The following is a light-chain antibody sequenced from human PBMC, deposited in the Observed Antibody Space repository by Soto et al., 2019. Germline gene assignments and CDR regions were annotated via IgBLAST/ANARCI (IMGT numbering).Light chain of an antibody. CDR1: SSDVGTYNL. Sequence: QSALTQPASVSGSPGQSITISCTGTSSDVGTYNLVTWYQQHPGKVPKLILYEGNKLPSGVSDRFSASKSGNTASLTISGLQAEDEADYYCFSYVPSPTLLFGGVTKVTVL. J-gene: IGLJ3*02. CDR3: FSYVPSPTLL. CDR2: EGN. V-gene: IGLV2-23*01.